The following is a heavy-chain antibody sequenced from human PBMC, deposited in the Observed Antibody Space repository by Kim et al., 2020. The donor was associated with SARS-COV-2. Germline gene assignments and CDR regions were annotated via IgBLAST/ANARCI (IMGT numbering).Heavy chain of an antibody. J-gene: IGHJ6*02. CDR1: GFTFSSYA. CDR3: AKDQQQGGSYYYYYYGMDV. V-gene: IGHV3-30*18. Sequence: GGSLRLSCAASGFTFSSYAIHWVRQAPGKGLEWVAVISYDGGNKYYADSVKGRFTISRDNSKNTLYLQMNSQRTEDTALYYCAKDQQQGGSYYYYYYGMDVWGRGTTVTVSS. D-gene: IGHD6-13*01. CDR2: ISYDGGNK.